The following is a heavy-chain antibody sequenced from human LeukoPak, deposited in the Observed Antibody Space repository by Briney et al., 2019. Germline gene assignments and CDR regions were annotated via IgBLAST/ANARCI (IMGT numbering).Heavy chain of an antibody. J-gene: IGHJ4*02. CDR2: IIPIFGTA. CDR1: GYSFTGYY. Sequence: AAVKVPCKASGYSFTGYYIHWVRQAPGQGLEWMGGIIPIFGTANYAQKFQGRVTITADESTSTAYMELSSLRSEDTAVYYCARGDGGEQQLVLGYWGQGTLVTVSS. CDR3: ARGDGGEQQLVLGY. V-gene: IGHV1-69*13. D-gene: IGHD6-13*01.